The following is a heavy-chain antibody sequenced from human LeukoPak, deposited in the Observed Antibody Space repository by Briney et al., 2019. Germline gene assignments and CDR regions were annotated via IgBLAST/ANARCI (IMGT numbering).Heavy chain of an antibody. J-gene: IGHJ4*02. CDR3: AKESAGYSFGIDY. V-gene: IGHV3-23*01. CDR2: ISGSGGST. CDR1: GFTFSNAW. Sequence: GGSLRLSCAASGFTFSNAWMSWVRQAPGKGLEWVSAISGSGGSTYYADSVKGRFTISRDNSKNTLYLQMNSLRAEDTAVYYCAKESAGYSFGIDYWGQGTLVTVSS. D-gene: IGHD5-18*01.